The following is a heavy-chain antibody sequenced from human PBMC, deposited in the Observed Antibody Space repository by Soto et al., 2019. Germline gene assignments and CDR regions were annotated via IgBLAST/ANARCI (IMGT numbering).Heavy chain of an antibody. CDR2: ISYDGSNK. Sequence: HPGGSLRLSCAASGFTFSSYDMHWVRQAPGKGLEWVAVISYDGSNKYYADSVKGRFTISRDNSKNTLYLQMNSLRAEDTAVFYCAKAFSGDLVDYWGQGTLVTVSS. D-gene: IGHD4-17*01. CDR3: AKAFSGDLVDY. CDR1: GFTFSSYD. J-gene: IGHJ4*02. V-gene: IGHV3-30*18.